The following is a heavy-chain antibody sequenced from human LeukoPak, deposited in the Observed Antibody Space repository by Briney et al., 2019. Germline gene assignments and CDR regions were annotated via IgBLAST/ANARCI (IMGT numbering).Heavy chain of an antibody. CDR3: ARHLYYDILTGYYTHDAFDI. CDR1: GGFISSSSYY. Sequence: SETLSLTCTVSGGFISSSSYYWGWIRQPPGKGLEWIGSIYYSGSTYYNPSLKSRVTISVDTSKNQFSLKLSSVTAADTAVYYCARHLYYDILTGYYTHDAFDIWGQGTMVTVSS. CDR2: IYYSGST. V-gene: IGHV4-39*01. J-gene: IGHJ3*02. D-gene: IGHD3-9*01.